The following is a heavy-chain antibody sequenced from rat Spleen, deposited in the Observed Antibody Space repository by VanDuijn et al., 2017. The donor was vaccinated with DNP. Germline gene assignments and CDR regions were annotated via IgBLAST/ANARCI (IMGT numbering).Heavy chain of an antibody. J-gene: IGHJ2*01. V-gene: IGHV2-19*01. CDR3: TREREPKNNPYYFDF. CDR2: ISSGGNT. Sequence: VQLRESGPGLVQPSQTLSLTCTVSGFSLTDYSVHWVRRPPGKGLAWIAAISSGGNTYYNSALISRLTISRDTSKSQVFLGMNSLQTEDTAMYFCTREREPKNNPYYFDFWGQGVMVTVSS. D-gene: IGHD1-10*01. CDR1: GFSLTDYS.